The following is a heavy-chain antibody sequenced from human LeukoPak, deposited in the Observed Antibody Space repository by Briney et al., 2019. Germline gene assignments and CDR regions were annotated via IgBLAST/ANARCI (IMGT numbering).Heavy chain of an antibody. CDR1: GFTFSAYW. J-gene: IGHJ4*02. Sequence: GGSLRLSCAAPGFTFSAYWMSWLRQAPGRGLEGVASIKQDGGEKYYVDSVMGRFTISKDNAKNSLYLQMNSLRVEDTAVYYCARDMHSSYEYWGQGTLVSVSS. D-gene: IGHD2-2*01. V-gene: IGHV3-7*05. CDR3: ARDMHSSYEY. CDR2: IKQDGGEK.